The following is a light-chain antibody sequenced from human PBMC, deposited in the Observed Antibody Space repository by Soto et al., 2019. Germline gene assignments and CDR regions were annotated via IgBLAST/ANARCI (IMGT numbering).Light chain of an antibody. Sequence: DIQMTQSPSTLSASVGDRVTITCRASQSIDRWLAWYQQKPGKAPKLRIYRASSLESGVPSRFSGSGSGTEFTLTISSLQPDDFPTDYCQQYKTYTYTFAQGTKLEIK. J-gene: IGKJ2*01. CDR3: QQYKTYTYT. V-gene: IGKV1-5*03. CDR2: RAS. CDR1: QSIDRW.